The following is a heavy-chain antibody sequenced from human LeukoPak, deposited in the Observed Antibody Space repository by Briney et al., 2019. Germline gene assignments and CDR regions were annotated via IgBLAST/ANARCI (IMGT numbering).Heavy chain of an antibody. CDR2: ISYDGSNK. J-gene: IGHJ6*02. V-gene: IGHV3-30*18. Sequence: GRSLRLSCAASGFTFSSYGMHWVRQAPGKGLEWVAVISYDGSNKYYADSVKGRFTISRDNSENTLYLQMNSLRAEDTAVYYCAKDRKGYYDILTGYYKPEAYGMDVWGQGTTVTVSS. CDR3: AKDRKGYYDILTGYYKPEAYGMDV. CDR1: GFTFSSYG. D-gene: IGHD3-9*01.